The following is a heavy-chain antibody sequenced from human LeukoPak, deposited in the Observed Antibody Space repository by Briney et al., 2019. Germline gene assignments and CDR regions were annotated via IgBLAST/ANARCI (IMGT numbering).Heavy chain of an antibody. CDR1: GYTFTNYY. J-gene: IGHJ4*02. CDR3: VRTGEVATISGGFFDS. D-gene: IGHD5-24*01. Sequence: ASVKLSCKASGYTFTNYYMHWVRQAPGQGLEWMGIINPSRGSATYGQKFQGRVTMTRDTSTNTVYLGKSSLKCEDTAVYYCVRTGEVATISGGFFDSWGQGTLVTVSS. CDR2: INPSRGSA. V-gene: IGHV1-46*01.